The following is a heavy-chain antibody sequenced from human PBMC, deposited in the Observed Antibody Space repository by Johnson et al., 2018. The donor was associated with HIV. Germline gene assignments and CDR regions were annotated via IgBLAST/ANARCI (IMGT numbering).Heavy chain of an antibody. CDR1: GFTFSSYG. D-gene: IGHD6-19*01. J-gene: IGHJ3*02. Sequence: VQLVESGGGVVQPGRSLRLSCAASGFTFSSYGMHWVRQAPGKGLEWVSYISSSGSTIYYADSVKGRFTISRDNARNSLFLQMNSLRAEDTAVHYCARIPGSGWEHDAFDIWGQGTLVTVSS. CDR2: ISSSGSTI. V-gene: IGHV3-48*04. CDR3: ARIPGSGWEHDAFDI.